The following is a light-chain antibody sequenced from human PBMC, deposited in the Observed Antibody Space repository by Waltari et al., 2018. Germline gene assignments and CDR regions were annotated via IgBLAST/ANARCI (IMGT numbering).Light chain of an antibody. Sequence: EIVLTQSPGTLSLSPGERVTLSCRASQSVNGRLVWYQQKPGQAPRLLIYGTSSRATGIPDRFSGSGSGTDFCLTISRLEPEDFAVYYCQQHGSLPATFGQGTKVEVK. V-gene: IGKV3-20*01. CDR2: GTS. J-gene: IGKJ1*01. CDR3: QQHGSLPAT. CDR1: QSVNGR.